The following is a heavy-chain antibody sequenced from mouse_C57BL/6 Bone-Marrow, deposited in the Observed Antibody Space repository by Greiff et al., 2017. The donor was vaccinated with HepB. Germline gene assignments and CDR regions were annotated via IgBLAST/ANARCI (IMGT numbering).Heavy chain of an antibody. Sequence: EVQLQQSGAELVRPGASVKLSCTASGFNIKDDYMHWVKQRPEQGLEWIGWIDPENGDTEYASKFQGKATITADTSSNTAYLQLSSLTSEDTAVYYCARFGYYGPYWYFDVWGTGTTVTVSS. CDR1: GFNIKDDY. V-gene: IGHV14-4*01. D-gene: IGHD1-2*01. J-gene: IGHJ1*03. CDR2: IDPENGDT. CDR3: ARFGYYGPYWYFDV.